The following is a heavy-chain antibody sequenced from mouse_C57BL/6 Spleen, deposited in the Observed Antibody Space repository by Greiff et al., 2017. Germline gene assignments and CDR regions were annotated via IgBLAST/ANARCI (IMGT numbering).Heavy chain of an antibody. CDR1: GYTFTSYT. Sequence: QVQLKESGAELARPGASVKMSCKASGYTFTSYTMHWVKQRPGQGLEWIGYINPSSGYTKYNQKFKDKATLTADKSSSTAYMQLSSLTSEDSAVYYCAREANWGDFDYWGQGTTLTVSS. J-gene: IGHJ2*01. D-gene: IGHD4-1*01. V-gene: IGHV1-4*01. CDR2: INPSSGYT. CDR3: AREANWGDFDY.